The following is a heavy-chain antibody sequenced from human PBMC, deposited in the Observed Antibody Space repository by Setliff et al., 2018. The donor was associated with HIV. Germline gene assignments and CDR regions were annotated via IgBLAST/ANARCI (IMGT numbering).Heavy chain of an antibody. CDR1: GGSIRSRDNY. CDR3: ARLVGPYYDFWSGFQVWFDP. J-gene: IGHJ5*02. CDR2: IYYSGTT. V-gene: IGHV4-39*01. Sequence: KTSETLSLTCTVSGGSIRSRDNYWGWIRQPPGKGLEWIGHIYYSGTTYYNPSLKSRVSISVDASKNQFSLKLSSVTAADTAVYYCARLVGPYYDFWSGFQVWFDPWGQGTLVTVSS. D-gene: IGHD3-3*01.